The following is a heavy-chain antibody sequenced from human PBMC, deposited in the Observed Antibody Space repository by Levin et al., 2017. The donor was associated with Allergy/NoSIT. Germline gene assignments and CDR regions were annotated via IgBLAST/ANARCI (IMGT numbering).Heavy chain of an antibody. CDR3: AKDLGYCSGGSCRLIDAGHM. V-gene: IGHV3-30*18. Sequence: PGGSLRLSCAASGFTFRTYGMNWVRQAPGKGLEWVAVISYDGSNKSYADSVQGRFTISRDNSKNTLYLQMNSLRAEDTAVYYCAKDLGYCSGGSCRLIDAGHMWGQGTMVTVSS. D-gene: IGHD2-15*01. CDR1: GFTFRTYG. J-gene: IGHJ3*02. CDR2: ISYDGSNK.